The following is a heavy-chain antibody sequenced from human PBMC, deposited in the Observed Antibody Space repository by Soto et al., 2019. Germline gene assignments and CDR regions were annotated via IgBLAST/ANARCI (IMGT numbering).Heavy chain of an antibody. CDR3: ARDWGYCSGGTCYYGMDV. V-gene: IGHV3-48*02. CDR1: GFTFGSYR. D-gene: IGHD2-15*01. CDR2: ISSSSASI. Sequence: EVHLVESGGGLVQPGGSLRLSCAASGFTFGSYRMNWVRQAPGKGLEWISYISSSSASIYYADSVKGRFTVSRDNAKKSLYLQMNTLRDEDTAMYYCARDWGYCSGGTCYYGMDVWGQGTTVTVSS. J-gene: IGHJ6*02.